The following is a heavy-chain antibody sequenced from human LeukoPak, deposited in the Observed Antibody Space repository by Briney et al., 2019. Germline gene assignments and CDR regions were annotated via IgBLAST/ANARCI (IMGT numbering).Heavy chain of an antibody. Sequence: EASVKVSCKASGHIFTIYYIHWVRQAPGQGLEWMGIINPSGGSPSYAQKLQGRVTMTRDTSTSTVYMELSSLTSEDTAVYYCAREPPGSGGFDFWGQGTLVTVSS. V-gene: IGHV1-46*01. CDR2: INPSGGSP. CDR3: AREPPGSGGFDF. CDR1: GHIFTIYY. D-gene: IGHD3-10*01. J-gene: IGHJ4*02.